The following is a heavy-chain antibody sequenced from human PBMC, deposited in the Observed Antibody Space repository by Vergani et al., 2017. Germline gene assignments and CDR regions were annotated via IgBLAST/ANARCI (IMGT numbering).Heavy chain of an antibody. Sequence: QVQLQESGPGLVKPSETLSLTCAVSGYYISSGYYWGWFRQPPGKGLEWIGSIYHSGSTYYNPSLKILVTISVDPSKNQFSLTLTSVTAADTAVYYCASDTHSGQRADRWVQGILVTVTS. D-gene: IGHD6-19*01. CDR3: ASDTHSGQRADR. J-gene: IGHJ5*02. CDR2: IYHSGST. CDR1: GYYISSGYY. V-gene: IGHV4-38-2*01.